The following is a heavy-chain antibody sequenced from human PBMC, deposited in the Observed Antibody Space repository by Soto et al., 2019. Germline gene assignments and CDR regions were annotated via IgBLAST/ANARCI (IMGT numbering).Heavy chain of an antibody. D-gene: IGHD3-3*01. CDR2: IYWDDDK. Sequence: QITLNESGPTVVKPTGTLTLTCRFSGFSLTTSGVGVDWIRQSPGKAPEWLALIYWDDDKRYSASLKSRLTITKDTSMNQVVLTVSDLDPTDTATYYCAHRVLRTVFGLVTTTAISFDFWGQGTPVAVSS. J-gene: IGHJ4*02. CDR3: AHRVLRTVFGLVTTTAISFDF. CDR1: GFSLTTSGVG. V-gene: IGHV2-5*02.